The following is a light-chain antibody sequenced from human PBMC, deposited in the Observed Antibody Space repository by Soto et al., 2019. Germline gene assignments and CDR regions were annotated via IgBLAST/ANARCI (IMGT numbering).Light chain of an antibody. Sequence: DIVMTQSPDSLAVSLGERATINCKSSQCVLYSYNNKSYLAWYQQKPGQPPKLLIYWASTRESGVPDRFSGSGSGTDFTLTISSLQAEDVAVYYCQQYYRTPWTFGQGTKVEIK. CDR2: WAS. CDR1: QCVLYSYNNKSY. CDR3: QQYYRTPWT. V-gene: IGKV4-1*01. J-gene: IGKJ1*01.